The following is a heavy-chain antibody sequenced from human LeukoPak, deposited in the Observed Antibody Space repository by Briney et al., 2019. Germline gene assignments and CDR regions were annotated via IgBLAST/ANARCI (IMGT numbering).Heavy chain of an antibody. CDR2: IYYSGST. Sequence: SETLSLTCSVSGDSMNGYYWSWIRQPPGKGLEWIGCIYYSGSTNYNPSLKSRVAISVDTSENQFSLKLSSVTAADTAVYYCARGSGDYGDYGYFDYWGQGTLVTVSS. V-gene: IGHV4-59*01. CDR3: ARGSGDYGDYGYFDY. D-gene: IGHD4-17*01. J-gene: IGHJ4*02. CDR1: GDSMNGYY.